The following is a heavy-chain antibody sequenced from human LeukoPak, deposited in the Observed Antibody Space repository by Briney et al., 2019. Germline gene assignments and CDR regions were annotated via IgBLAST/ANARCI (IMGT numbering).Heavy chain of an antibody. D-gene: IGHD3-22*01. CDR3: ARAGAYYYDSSGYLRGAYYYYGMDV. Sequence: SQTLSLTCAASGGSISSGGYSWSWIRQPPGKGLEWIGYIYHSGSTYYNPSLKSRVTISVDRSKNQFSLKLSSVTAADTAVYYCARAGAYYYDSSGYLRGAYYYYGMDVWGQGTTVTVSS. CDR1: GGSISSGGYS. CDR2: IYHSGST. J-gene: IGHJ6*02. V-gene: IGHV4-30-2*01.